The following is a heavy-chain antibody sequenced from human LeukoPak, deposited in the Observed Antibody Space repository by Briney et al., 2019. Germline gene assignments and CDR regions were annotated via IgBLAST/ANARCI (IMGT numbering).Heavy chain of an antibody. CDR2: IWYDGSKK. V-gene: IGHV3-33*01. CDR1: GFSFSSYG. Sequence: GGSLRLSCAASGFSFSSYGMHWVRQAPGKGLEWVAVIWYDGSKKYYADSVKGRFIISRDNSRNTLYLQMNSLRAEDTAVYYCARDVRDYDFWSGYSPGLYYYYGMDVWGQGTTVTVSS. CDR3: ARDVRDYDFWSGYSPGLYYYYGMDV. D-gene: IGHD3-3*01. J-gene: IGHJ6*02.